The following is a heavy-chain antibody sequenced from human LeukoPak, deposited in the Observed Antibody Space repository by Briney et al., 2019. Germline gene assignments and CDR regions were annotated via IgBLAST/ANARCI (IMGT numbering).Heavy chain of an antibody. Sequence: GGSLRLSCAASGFTFSSYSMNWVRQAPGKGLEWVSYISSSSSTIYYADSGKGRFTISRDNAKNSLYLQMNSLRAEDTAVYYCARERVLRFLEWRKPIDYWGQGTLVTVSS. V-gene: IGHV3-48*01. CDR1: GFTFSSYS. D-gene: IGHD3-3*01. J-gene: IGHJ4*02. CDR3: ARERVLRFLEWRKPIDY. CDR2: ISSSSSTI.